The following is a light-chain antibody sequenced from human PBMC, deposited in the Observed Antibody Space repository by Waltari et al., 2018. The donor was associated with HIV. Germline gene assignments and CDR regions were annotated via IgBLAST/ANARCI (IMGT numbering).Light chain of an antibody. V-gene: IGKV4-1*01. Sequence: DIVMTQSPDSLSVSLGERATLECKSTQNLLFNNSNYLAWYQQKPGQPPKLLTYWSSVRESGVPDRFSASGSRAAFTLTISSLQAEDVAVYYCQQYFQIPWTFGQGTWVEVK. CDR1: QNLLFNNSNY. CDR2: WSS. J-gene: IGKJ1*01. CDR3: QQYFQIPWT.